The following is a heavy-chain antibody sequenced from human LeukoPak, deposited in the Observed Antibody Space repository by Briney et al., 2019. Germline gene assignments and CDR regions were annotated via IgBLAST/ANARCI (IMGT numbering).Heavy chain of an antibody. V-gene: IGHV3-30*04. CDR1: GFTFSNYA. J-gene: IGHJ4*02. D-gene: IGHD1/OR15-1a*01. CDR3: ARNKRRYDY. Sequence: PGGSLRLSCAASGFTFSNYALHWVRQAPGKGLEWVAVISYDGNNKYYADSVKGRFTISRDNSKNTLYLQMNSLRVEDTAVYYCARNKRRYDYWGQGTLVTVSS. CDR2: ISYDGNNK.